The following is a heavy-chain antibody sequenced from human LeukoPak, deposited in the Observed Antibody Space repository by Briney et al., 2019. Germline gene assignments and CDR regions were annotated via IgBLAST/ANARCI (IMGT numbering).Heavy chain of an antibody. V-gene: IGHV4-34*01. CDR2: INHSGST. CDR1: GGSFSGYY. J-gene: IGHJ4*02. Sequence: SETLSLTCAVYGGSFSGYYWSWIRQPPGKGLELIGEINHSGSTNYNPSLKSRVTISVDTSKNQFSLKLSSVTAADTAVYYCARMLRYSYVSDYWGQGTLVTVSS. D-gene: IGHD5-18*01. CDR3: ARMLRYSYVSDY.